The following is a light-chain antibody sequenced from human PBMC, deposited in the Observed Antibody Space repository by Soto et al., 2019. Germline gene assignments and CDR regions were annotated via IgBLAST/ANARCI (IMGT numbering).Light chain of an antibody. CDR2: EVY. V-gene: IGKV2D-29*01. CDR3: MQPIQVPPIA. CDR1: QSLLHSNGKTY. Sequence: EIVRTQSPLSLSATPGQPASISCQSSQSLLHSNGKTYLYWYVQKSGQPPKLMIYEVYKRFSGVSAGFSGRGAGTDFTLKIRRVEAEDVGVYYGMQPIQVPPIAFGKGTRLDIK. J-gene: IGKJ5*01.